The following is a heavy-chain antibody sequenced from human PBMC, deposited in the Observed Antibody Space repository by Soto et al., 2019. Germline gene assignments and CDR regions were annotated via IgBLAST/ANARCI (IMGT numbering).Heavy chain of an antibody. D-gene: IGHD3-3*01. CDR1: GFTFSSYS. CDR3: ARGSTIFGVAPRYGMDV. V-gene: IGHV3-21*01. CDR2: ISSSSSYI. Sequence: GSLRLSCAASGFTFSSYSMNWVRQAPGKGLEWVSSISSSSSYIYYADSVKGRFTISRDNAKNSLYLQMNSLRAEDTAVYYCARGSTIFGVAPRYGMDVWGQGTTVTVSS. J-gene: IGHJ6*02.